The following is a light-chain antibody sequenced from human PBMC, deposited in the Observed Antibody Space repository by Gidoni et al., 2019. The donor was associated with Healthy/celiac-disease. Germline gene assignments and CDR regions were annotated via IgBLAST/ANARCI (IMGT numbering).Light chain of an antibody. J-gene: IGKJ5*01. Sequence: EIVLLQSPATLSLSPGERATLSCRASQSVSSYLAWYQQKPGQAPRLLIYDASNMATGIPARFSGSGSGTDFTLTISSLEPEDFAVYYCQQRSNWPPITFGQGTRLEIK. CDR1: QSVSSY. CDR2: DAS. CDR3: QQRSNWPPIT. V-gene: IGKV3-11*01.